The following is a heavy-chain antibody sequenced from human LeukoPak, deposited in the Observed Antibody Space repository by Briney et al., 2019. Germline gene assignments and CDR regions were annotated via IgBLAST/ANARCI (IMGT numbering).Heavy chain of an antibody. Sequence: SETLSLTCTVSGDSISSRSYYWGWIRQPPGKGLEWIGSIYYSGSTYYNPSLKSRVTISVNTSKNQFSLELSSLRSEDTAVYYCARDPVSSSWTRGGYFDYWGQGTLVTVSS. CDR3: ARDPVSSSWTRGGYFDY. V-gene: IGHV4-39*07. CDR2: IYYSGST. CDR1: GDSISSRSYY. J-gene: IGHJ4*02. D-gene: IGHD6-13*01.